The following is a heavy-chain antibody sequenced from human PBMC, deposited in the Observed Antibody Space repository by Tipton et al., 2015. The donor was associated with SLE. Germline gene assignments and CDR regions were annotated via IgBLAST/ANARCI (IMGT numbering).Heavy chain of an antibody. Sequence: SLRLSCAASGFIFSTYSMNWVRQAPGKGLEWVSSISGGSGYIDYAESVKGRFTISRDNAKNSLYLQMNSLRPEDTAVYFRARARGVGRGDFQHWGQGTLGTVSS. CDR1: GFIFSTYS. J-gene: IGHJ1*01. V-gene: IGHV3-21*01. CDR2: ISGGSGYI. CDR3: ARARGVGRGDFQH. D-gene: IGHD1-26*01.